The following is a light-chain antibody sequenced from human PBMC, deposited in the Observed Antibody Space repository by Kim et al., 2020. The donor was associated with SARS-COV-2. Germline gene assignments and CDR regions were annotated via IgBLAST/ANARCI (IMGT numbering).Light chain of an antibody. CDR1: QNVNSD. CDR2: RAS. CDR3: HQYNTWPRT. J-gene: IGKJ1*01. Sequence: VSAGERVTRSCRASQNVNSDVAWYRQTPGQPPKLLVYRASFRASGVPARFSGSGSGTEFALTITSVQSEDFAVYYCHQYNTWPRTFGLGTKVDI. V-gene: IGKV3-15*01.